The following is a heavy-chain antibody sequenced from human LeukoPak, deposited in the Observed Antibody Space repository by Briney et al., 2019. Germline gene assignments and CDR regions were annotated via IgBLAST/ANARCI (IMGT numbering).Heavy chain of an antibody. D-gene: IGHD2-2*01. CDR3: ARDRPYCSRTSCYASYYYYGMDV. V-gene: IGHV1-18*01. CDR1: GYTFTSYG. Sequence: ASVKVSCKASGYTFTSYGISWVRQAPGQGLEWMGWISAYNGNTNYAQKLQGRVTMTTDTSTSTAYMELRSLRSDDTAVYYCARDRPYCSRTSCYASYYYYGMDVWGQGTTVTVSS. CDR2: ISAYNGNT. J-gene: IGHJ6*02.